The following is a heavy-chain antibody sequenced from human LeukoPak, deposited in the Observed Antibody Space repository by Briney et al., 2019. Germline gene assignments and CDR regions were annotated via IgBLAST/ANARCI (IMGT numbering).Heavy chain of an antibody. CDR1: GYTFTSYG. Sequence: EASVKVSCKASGYTFTSYGISWVRQAPGQGLEWMGWISAYNGNTNYAQKLQGRVTMTTDTSTSTAYMELRSLRSDDTAVYYCARGNCSGGSCYFVYWGQRALVTVSS. CDR3: ARGNCSGGSCYFVY. J-gene: IGHJ4*02. CDR2: ISAYNGNT. D-gene: IGHD2-15*01. V-gene: IGHV1-18*01.